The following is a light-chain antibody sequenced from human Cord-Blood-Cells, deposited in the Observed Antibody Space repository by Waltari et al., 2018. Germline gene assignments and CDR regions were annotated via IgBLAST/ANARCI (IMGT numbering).Light chain of an antibody. J-gene: IGKJ1*01. Sequence: AIRMTQSPSSLSASTGDRVTITCRASQGISSYLAWYQQKPGKAHKLLIYAASTLQSGVPSRFSGSGSGTDFTLTISCLQSEDFATYYCQQYYSYPRTFGQGP. CDR1: QGISSY. V-gene: IGKV1-8*01. CDR2: AAS. CDR3: QQYYSYPRT.